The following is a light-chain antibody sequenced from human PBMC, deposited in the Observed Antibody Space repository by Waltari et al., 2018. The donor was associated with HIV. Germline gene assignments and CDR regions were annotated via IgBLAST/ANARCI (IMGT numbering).Light chain of an antibody. J-gene: IGLJ3*02. CDR3: TSYISSSSPE. CDR1: SSDLRNYNS. Sequence: QSALTQPASVSGSPGQSITISCTGTSSDLRNYNSVSWYQHHPGKAPEVIIYEVSKRPSGVSSRFSGSRSGNTASLTSSGLQAEDEGDYFCTSYISSSSPEFGGGTKVTVL. CDR2: EVS. V-gene: IGLV2-14*01.